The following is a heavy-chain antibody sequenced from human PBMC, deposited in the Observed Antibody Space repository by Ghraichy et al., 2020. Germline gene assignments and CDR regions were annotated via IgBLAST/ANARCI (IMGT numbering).Heavy chain of an antibody. D-gene: IGHD3-3*02. CDR1: GGSISSSSYY. Sequence: TLSLTCTVSGGSISSSSYYWGWIRQPPGKGLEWIGSIYYSGSTYYNPSLKSRVTISVDTSKNQFSLKLSSVTAADTAVYYCARVGAAPSIRHYFFDYWGQGTLVTVSS. CDR2: IYYSGST. V-gene: IGHV4-39*01. CDR3: ARVGAAPSIRHYFFDY. J-gene: IGHJ4*02.